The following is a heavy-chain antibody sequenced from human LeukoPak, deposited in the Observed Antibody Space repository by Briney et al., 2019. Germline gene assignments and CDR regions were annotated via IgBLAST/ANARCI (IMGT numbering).Heavy chain of an antibody. CDR3: ARPLEIHSDAFDI. V-gene: IGHV4-39*01. Sequence: PSETLSLTCTVSGGSISSSSYDWGSIRQPPGKGLDWIGSIYYSGSTYYNPSLKSRVTISVDTSKNQFSLKLSSVTAGDTAVYYCARPLEIHSDAFDIWGQGTMVTVSS. J-gene: IGHJ3*02. CDR2: IYYSGST. CDR1: GGSISSSSYD.